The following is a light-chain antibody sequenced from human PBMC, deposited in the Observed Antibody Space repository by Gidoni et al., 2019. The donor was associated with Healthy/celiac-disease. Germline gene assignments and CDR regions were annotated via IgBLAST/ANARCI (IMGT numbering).Light chain of an antibody. CDR3: QQSYSTPPVT. J-gene: IGKJ4*01. CDR2: AAS. CDR1: QSISSY. V-gene: IGKV1-39*01. Sequence: DPVPITCRASQSISSYLNWFQQKPGKAAKLLIYAASSLQSGVPSRFSGSGSGTDFTLTISSLQPEDFATYYCQQSYSTPPVTFGGGTKVEIK.